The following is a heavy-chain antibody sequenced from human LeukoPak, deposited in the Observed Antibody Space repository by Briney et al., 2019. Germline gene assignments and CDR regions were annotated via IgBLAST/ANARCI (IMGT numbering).Heavy chain of an antibody. Sequence: ASVKVCCKASGYTFTGYYMHWVRQAPGQGLEWMGWINPNSGGTNYAQKFQGRVTMTRDTSISTAYMELSRLRSDDTAVYYCARSGEETDAFDIWGQGTMVTVSS. CDR3: ARSGEETDAFDI. D-gene: IGHD2-21*01. V-gene: IGHV1-2*02. CDR2: INPNSGGT. J-gene: IGHJ3*02. CDR1: GYTFTGYY.